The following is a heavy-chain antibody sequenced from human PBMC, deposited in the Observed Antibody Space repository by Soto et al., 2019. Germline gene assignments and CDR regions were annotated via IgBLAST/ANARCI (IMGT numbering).Heavy chain of an antibody. CDR1: GFTFSSYS. Sequence: GGSLRLSCAASGFTFSSYSMNWVRQAPGKGLEWVSFISSSSSYIYYADSVKGRFTISRDNAKNSLYLQMNSLRVEDTAVYYWARDLRAARPSYDYWGQGTLVTVSS. CDR3: ARDLRAARPSYDY. CDR2: ISSSSSYI. J-gene: IGHJ4*02. V-gene: IGHV3-21*01. D-gene: IGHD6-6*01.